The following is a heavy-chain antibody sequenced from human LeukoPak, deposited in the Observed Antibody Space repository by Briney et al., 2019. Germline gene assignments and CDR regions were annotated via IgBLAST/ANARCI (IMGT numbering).Heavy chain of an antibody. CDR3: ARGGSYPPYYFDY. V-gene: IGHV4-59*08. D-gene: IGHD1-26*01. J-gene: IGHJ4*02. CDR2: IYYSGST. CDR1: GGSFTSYF. Sequence: SETLSLTCTVSGGSFTSYFWSWIRQPPGRGLEWIGYIYYSGSTNYNPSLNNRVTISVDTSKNQFSLKLSSVTAADTAVYYCARGGSYPPYYFDYWGQGTLVTVSS.